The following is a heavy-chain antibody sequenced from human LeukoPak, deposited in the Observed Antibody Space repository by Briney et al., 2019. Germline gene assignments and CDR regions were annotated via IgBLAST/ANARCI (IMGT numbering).Heavy chain of an antibody. CDR3: AKARVGGVYFDY. Sequence: PGGSLRLSCAASGFTFSSYAMTWVRQAPGKGLEWVSGISWNSGSIGYADSVKGRFTISRDNAKNSLYLQMNSLRAEDTALYYCAKARVGGVYFDYWGQGTLVTVSS. D-gene: IGHD3-16*01. J-gene: IGHJ4*02. CDR2: ISWNSGSI. CDR1: GFTFSSYA. V-gene: IGHV3-9*01.